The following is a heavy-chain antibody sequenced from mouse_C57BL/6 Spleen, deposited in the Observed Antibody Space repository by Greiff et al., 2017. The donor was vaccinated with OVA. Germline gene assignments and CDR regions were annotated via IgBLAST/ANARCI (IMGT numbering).Heavy chain of an antibody. Sequence: EVQLQQSGPELVKPGASVKMSCKASGYTFTDYNMHWVKQSHGKSLEWIGYINPNNGGTSYNQKFKGKATLTVNKSSSTAYMELRGLTSEDSAVYYCERSYYGRGGYAMDYWGQGTSVTVSS. D-gene: IGHD1-1*01. V-gene: IGHV1-22*01. CDR1: GYTFTDYN. J-gene: IGHJ4*01. CDR2: INPNNGGT. CDR3: ERSYYGRGGYAMDY.